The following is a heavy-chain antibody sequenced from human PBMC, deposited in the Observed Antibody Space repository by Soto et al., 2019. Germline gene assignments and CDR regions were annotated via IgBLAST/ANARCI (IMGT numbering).Heavy chain of an antibody. J-gene: IGHJ6*03. V-gene: IGHV1-24*01. Sequence: EASVKVSCKVSGYTLTELSMHWVRQAPGKGLEWMGGFDPEDGETIYAQKFQGRVTMTEDTSTDTAYMELSSLRSEDTAVYYCATSPAQGYYYYMDVWGRGTTVTVSS. CDR2: FDPEDGET. CDR1: GYTLTELS. CDR3: ATSPAQGYYYYMDV.